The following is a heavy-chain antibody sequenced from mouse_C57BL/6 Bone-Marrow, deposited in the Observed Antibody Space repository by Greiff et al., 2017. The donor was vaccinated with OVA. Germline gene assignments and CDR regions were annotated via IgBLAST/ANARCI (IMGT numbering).Heavy chain of an antibody. CDR3: ARIYYYGSSYFDY. V-gene: IGHV1-54*01. CDR2: INPGSGGT. J-gene: IGHJ2*01. Sequence: QVQLQQSGAELVRPGTSVKVSCKASGYAFTNYLIEWVKQRPGQGLEWIGVINPGSGGTNYNEKFKGKATLTADKSSSPAYMQLSSLTSEDSAVYFCARIYYYGSSYFDYWGQGTTLTVSS. D-gene: IGHD1-1*01. CDR1: GYAFTNYL.